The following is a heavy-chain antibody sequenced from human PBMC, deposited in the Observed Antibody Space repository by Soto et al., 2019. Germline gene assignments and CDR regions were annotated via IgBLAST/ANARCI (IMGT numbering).Heavy chain of an antibody. CDR2: IIHSGGT. Sequence: PSETLSLTCSVYGGSFNAYHWTWIRQPPGKGLEWIGEIIHSGGTNYSPSLKSRDTISVDTSKNQFSLKVTSVTAADTAVYFCAGSKVRGGVGGVYRYYYGLDVWGQGTTVTVSS. V-gene: IGHV4-34*12. J-gene: IGHJ6*02. D-gene: IGHD3-10*01. CDR1: GGSFNAYH. CDR3: AGSKVRGGVGGVYRYYYGLDV.